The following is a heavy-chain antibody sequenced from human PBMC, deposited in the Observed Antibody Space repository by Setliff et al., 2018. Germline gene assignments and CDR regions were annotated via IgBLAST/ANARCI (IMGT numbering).Heavy chain of an antibody. J-gene: IGHJ6*03. CDR3: ASNALPHYDYSNYEGLYGYYYYMDV. D-gene: IGHD4-4*01. V-gene: IGHV4-61*09. CDR1: GGSISSGSYY. CDR2: IYTSGST. Sequence: PSETLSLTCTVSGGSISSGSYYWSWIRQPAGKGLEWIGHIYTSGSTNYNPSLKSRVTISVDTSKNQFSLKLSSVTAADTAVYYCASNALPHYDYSNYEGLYGYYYYMDVWGKGTTVTVSS.